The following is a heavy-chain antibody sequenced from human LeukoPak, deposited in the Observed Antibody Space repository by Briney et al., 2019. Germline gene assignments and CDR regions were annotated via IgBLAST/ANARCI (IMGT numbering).Heavy chain of an antibody. Sequence: ASVKVSCKASGYRFTSYGISWVRQAPGQGLEWMGWISAYNGNTNYAQKLKGRVTMTTDTSTNTAYMELRSLRSDDTAVYYCARDGGGYSYGFPPQFDFWGQGTLVTVSS. CDR2: ISAYNGNT. CDR1: GYRFTSYG. V-gene: IGHV1-18*01. J-gene: IGHJ4*02. D-gene: IGHD5-18*01. CDR3: ARDGGGYSYGFPPQFDF.